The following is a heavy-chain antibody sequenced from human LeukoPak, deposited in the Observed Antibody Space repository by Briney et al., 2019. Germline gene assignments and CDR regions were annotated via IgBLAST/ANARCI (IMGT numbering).Heavy chain of an antibody. CDR2: ISYDGSNK. CDR1: GFTFSSYA. V-gene: IGHV3-30-3*01. CDR3: ARGKTYYYGSGSSDSDY. J-gene: IGHJ4*02. Sequence: PGRSLRLSCAASGFTFSSYAMHWVRQAPGKGLEWVAVISYDGSNKYYADSVKGRFTISRDNSKNTLYLQMNSLRAEDTAVYYCARGKTYYYGSGSSDSDYWGQGTLVTVSS. D-gene: IGHD3-10*01.